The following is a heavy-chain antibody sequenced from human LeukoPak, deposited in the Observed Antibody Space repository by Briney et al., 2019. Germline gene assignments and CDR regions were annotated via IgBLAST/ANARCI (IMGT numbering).Heavy chain of an antibody. J-gene: IGHJ4*02. CDR3: AREGSHYVWGSYRYFDY. V-gene: IGHV3-23*01. CDR1: GFAFGSSA. D-gene: IGHD3-16*02. CDR2: ISAGGDST. Sequence: GGSLRLSCAASGFAFGSSALGWVRQPPGKGLQWVSSISAGGDSTYYADSVKGRFTISRDNAKNSLYLQMNSLRAEDTAVYYCAREGSHYVWGSYRYFDYWGQGTLVTVSS.